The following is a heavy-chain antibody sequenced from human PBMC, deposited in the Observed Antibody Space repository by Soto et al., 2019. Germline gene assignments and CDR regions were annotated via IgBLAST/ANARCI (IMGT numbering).Heavy chain of an antibody. CDR3: ARGLWGYLDP. D-gene: IGHD3-16*01. V-gene: IGHV3-74*01. Sequence: GGSLRLSCAASGFTFSSYWMHWVRQAPGRGLVWVSRINRDGNSTNYADSVKGRFTVSRDNAKNTLYLQMNSLRAEDTAVYYCARGLWGYLDPWGQGTLVTVSS. CDR1: GFTFSSYW. CDR2: INRDGNST. J-gene: IGHJ5*02.